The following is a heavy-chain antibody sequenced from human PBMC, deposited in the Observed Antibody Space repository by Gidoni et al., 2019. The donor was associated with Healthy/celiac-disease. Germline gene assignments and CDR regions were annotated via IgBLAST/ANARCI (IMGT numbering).Heavy chain of an antibody. CDR1: GFTFDDYA. CDR3: AKGLRFLEVGWFDP. J-gene: IGHJ5*02. CDR2: ISWNSGSI. D-gene: IGHD3-3*01. V-gene: IGHV3-9*01. Sequence: EVQLVESGGGLVQPGRSLRLSCAAPGFTFDDYAMHWVRQAPGKGLEWVSGISWNSGSIGYADSVKGRFTISRDNAKNSLYLQMNSLRAEDTALYYCAKGLRFLEVGWFDPWGQGTLVTVSS.